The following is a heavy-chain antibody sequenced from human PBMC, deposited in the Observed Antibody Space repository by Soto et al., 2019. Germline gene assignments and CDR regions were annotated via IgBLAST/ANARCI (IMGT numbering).Heavy chain of an antibody. Sequence: PSETLSLTCAVSGYSISSGYYWGWIRQPPGKGLEWIGSIYHSGSTYYNPSLKSRVTISVDTSKNQFSLKLSSVTAADTAVYYCARGRVEYNLNAFDTWGQGTMVTVSS. V-gene: IGHV4-38-2*01. CDR1: GYSISSGYY. CDR3: ARGRVEYNLNAFDT. CDR2: IYHSGST. D-gene: IGHD6-6*01. J-gene: IGHJ3*02.